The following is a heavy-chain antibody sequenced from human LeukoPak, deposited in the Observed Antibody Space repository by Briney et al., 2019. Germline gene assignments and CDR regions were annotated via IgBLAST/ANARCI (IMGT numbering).Heavy chain of an antibody. CDR1: GFTFSSYA. Sequence: GGSLRLSCAASGFTFSSYAMSWVRQAPGKGLEWVSAISGSGGSTYYADSVKGRFTISRDNSKNTLYLQMNSLRAEDTAVYYCAKDAEGYCSSTSCPVPFDYWGQGALVTVSS. V-gene: IGHV3-23*01. D-gene: IGHD2-2*01. J-gene: IGHJ4*02. CDR3: AKDAEGYCSSTSCPVPFDY. CDR2: ISGSGGST.